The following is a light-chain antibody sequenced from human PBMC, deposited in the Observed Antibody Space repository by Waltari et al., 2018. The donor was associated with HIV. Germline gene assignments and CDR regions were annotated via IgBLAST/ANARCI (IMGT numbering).Light chain of an antibody. V-gene: IGLV3-1*01. CDR1: NLGKKI. J-gene: IGLJ2*01. CDR3: QAWDTSTAV. CDR2: QDA. Sequence: SYELTQQPPVSLSPGKQPSTTCSGVNLGKKIPSLYQQRPGQSPGLVIYQDARRPSGIPERFSGSNSGNTATLTISGTQAMDEADYYCQAWDTSTAVFGGGTKLTVL.